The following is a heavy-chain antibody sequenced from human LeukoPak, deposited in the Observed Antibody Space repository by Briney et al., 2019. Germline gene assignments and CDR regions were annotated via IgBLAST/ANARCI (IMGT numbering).Heavy chain of an antibody. D-gene: IGHD6-19*01. CDR3: ARDIAVAGYFDY. CDR1: GFTFSSYG. V-gene: IGHV3-30*02. Sequence: GGSLRLSCAASGFTFSSYGMHWVRQAPGKGLEWVAFIRYDGSNKYYADSVKGRFTISRDNAKNSLYLQMNSLRAEDTAVYYCARDIAVAGYFDYWGQGTLVTASS. CDR2: IRYDGSNK. J-gene: IGHJ4*02.